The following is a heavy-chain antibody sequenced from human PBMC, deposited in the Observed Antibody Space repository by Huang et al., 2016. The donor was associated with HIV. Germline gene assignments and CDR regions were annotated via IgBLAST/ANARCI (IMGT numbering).Heavy chain of an antibody. Sequence: QVHLVQSGAEVKKPGASVKVSCKASGYTFTNYDINWVRQAPGRGLELMGWMNPNTGNTGVAQSFQGRVTMTRKTSITTAYMELTSLTSEDTAVYYCARSAYGDLDYWGLGTLVIVSS. V-gene: IGHV1-8*02. CDR2: MNPNTGNT. CDR3: ARSAYGDLDY. CDR1: GYTFTNYD. D-gene: IGHD4-17*01. J-gene: IGHJ4*02.